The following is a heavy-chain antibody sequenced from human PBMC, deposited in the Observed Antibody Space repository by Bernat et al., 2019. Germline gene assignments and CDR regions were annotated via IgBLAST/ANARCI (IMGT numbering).Heavy chain of an antibody. CDR3: ARRPLDFWSGLDY. CDR1: GGSFSGYY. Sequence: QVQLQQWGAGLLKPSETLSLTCAVYGGSFSGYYWSWIRQPPGKGLEWIGEINHSGSTNYNPSLKSRVTISVDTSKNQFSLKLSSVTAADTAVYYCARRPLDFWSGLDYWGQGTLVTVSS. CDR2: INHSGST. J-gene: IGHJ4*02. V-gene: IGHV4-34*01. D-gene: IGHD3-3*01.